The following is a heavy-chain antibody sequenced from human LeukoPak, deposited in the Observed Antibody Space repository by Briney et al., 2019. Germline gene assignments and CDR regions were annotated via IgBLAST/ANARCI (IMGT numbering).Heavy chain of an antibody. CDR3: AKSSSSSGD. J-gene: IGHJ4*02. CDR2: ISSSGGNT. Sequence: GGSLRLSCAASGFTFSSSAMSWVRQAPGKGLEWISAISSSGGNTYYTDSVKGRFTISRDNSKNTLYLQMNSLRVEDTAVYYCAKSSSSSGDWGQGTLVTVSS. CDR1: GFTFSSSA. D-gene: IGHD6-13*01. V-gene: IGHV3-23*01.